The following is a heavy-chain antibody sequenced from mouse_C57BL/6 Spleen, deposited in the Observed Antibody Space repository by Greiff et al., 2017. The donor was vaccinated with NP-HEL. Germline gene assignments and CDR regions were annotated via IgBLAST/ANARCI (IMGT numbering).Heavy chain of an antibody. CDR1: GFSLTSYG. Sequence: VQLQESGPGLVQPSQSLSITCTVSGFSLTSYGVHWVRQPPGKGLEWLGVIWSGGSTDYNAAFISRLSISKDNSKSQVFFKMNSLQADDTAIYYCAKRDSNYVGAMDYWGQGTSVTVSS. D-gene: IGHD2-5*01. CDR3: AKRDSNYVGAMDY. CDR2: IWSGGST. J-gene: IGHJ4*01. V-gene: IGHV2-4*01.